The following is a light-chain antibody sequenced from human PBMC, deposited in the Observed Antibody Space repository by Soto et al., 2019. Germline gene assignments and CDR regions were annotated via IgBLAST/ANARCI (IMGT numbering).Light chain of an antibody. CDR2: GAS. Sequence: EIVMTQSPATLSVSPGERATLSGRASQSVSSNLAWYHQRPGQAPRLLIFGASTRATGIPARFSGSGSGTEFTLTISSLQSEDFAVYYCQQYNDWPLTFGGGTKVDIK. J-gene: IGKJ4*01. CDR3: QQYNDWPLT. V-gene: IGKV3-15*01. CDR1: QSVSSN.